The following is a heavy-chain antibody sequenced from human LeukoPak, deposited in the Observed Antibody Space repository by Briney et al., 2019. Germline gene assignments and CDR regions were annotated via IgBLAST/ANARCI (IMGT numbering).Heavy chain of an antibody. J-gene: IGHJ6*04. D-gene: IGHD3-3*01. Sequence: GGSLRLSCEASGLTFSGYTTNWVRQAPGKGLEWVSSITSSSSYILYADSVKGRFTISRDNAKNSLYLQMNGLRAEDTAVYYCARGGEGAYPAPYYDFWSGPHPKDVWGKGTTVTVSS. V-gene: IGHV3-21*01. CDR2: ITSSSSYI. CDR1: GLTFSGYT. CDR3: ARGGEGAYPAPYYDFWSGPHPKDV.